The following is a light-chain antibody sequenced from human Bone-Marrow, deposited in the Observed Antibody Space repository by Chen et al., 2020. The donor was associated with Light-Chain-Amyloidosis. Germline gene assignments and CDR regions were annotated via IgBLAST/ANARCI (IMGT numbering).Light chain of an antibody. V-gene: IGKV3-15*01. Sequence: EIVMTQSPATLSVSPGERATLSCRASQSVSSNLAWYQHKPGQAPRLLIYGASTSATGSPARFSGSGYGTGFTLTISRLQSEDFAVYYCQQYNNWPPWTFGQGTKVEIK. J-gene: IGKJ1*01. CDR3: QQYNNWPPWT. CDR1: QSVSSN. CDR2: GAS.